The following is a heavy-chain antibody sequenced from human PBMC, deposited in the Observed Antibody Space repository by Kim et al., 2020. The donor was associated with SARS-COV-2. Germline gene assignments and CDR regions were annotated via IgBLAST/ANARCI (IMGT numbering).Heavy chain of an antibody. D-gene: IGHD6-13*01. CDR2: IKSDGST. J-gene: IGHJ5*01. CDR3: ARDRGGSTWSWVAFDS. Sequence: GGSLRLSCAASGFSVSNNYMNWVRQAPGKGLEWVSLIKSDGSTYYPDSVKGRFTISRDNSKNTLYLQMNSLRDEDTAVYFCARDRGGSTWSWVAFDSWGQGTRVTVSS. V-gene: IGHV3-53*01. CDR1: GFSVSNNY.